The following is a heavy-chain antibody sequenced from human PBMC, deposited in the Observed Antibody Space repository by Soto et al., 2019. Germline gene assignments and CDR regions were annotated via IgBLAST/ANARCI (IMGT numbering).Heavy chain of an antibody. CDR2: ISAYNGNT. D-gene: IGHD2-2*01. CDR3: ARVISWDCISTSCYGLLGLDY. V-gene: IGHV1-18*01. J-gene: IGHJ4*02. CDR1: GYTFTSYG. Sequence: QVQLVQSGAEVKKPGASVKVSCKASGYTFTSYGISWVRQAPGQGLEWMGWISAYNGNTNYAQKLQGRVTMTTDTSTSTVYMELRSLRSDDTAVYYCARVISWDCISTSCYGLLGLDYWGQGTLVTVSS.